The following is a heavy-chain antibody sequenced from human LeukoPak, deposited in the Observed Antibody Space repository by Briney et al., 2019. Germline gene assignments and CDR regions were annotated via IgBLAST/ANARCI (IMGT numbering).Heavy chain of an antibody. V-gene: IGHV4-4*07. Sequence: SETLSLTCTVSGDSISSYYWSWIRQPAGKGLEWIGRIYTSGSTDYNPSLKSRVTMSVDTSKHQFSLKLSSVTAADTAVYYCARYVKNGYDTPGFDYWGQGTLVTVSS. CDR3: ARYVKNGYDTPGFDY. CDR2: IYTSGST. J-gene: IGHJ4*02. D-gene: IGHD5-12*01. CDR1: GDSISSYY.